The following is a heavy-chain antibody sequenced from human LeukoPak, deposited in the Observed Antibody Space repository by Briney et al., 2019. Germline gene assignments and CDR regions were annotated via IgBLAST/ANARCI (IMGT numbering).Heavy chain of an antibody. J-gene: IGHJ4*02. V-gene: IGHV1-18*01. CDR2: ISAYNGNT. D-gene: IGHD2-21*01. Sequence: GASVKVSCKASGYTFTSYGISWVRQAPGQGLEWMGWISAYNGNTNYAQKLQGRVTMTTDTSTSTAYMELRSLRSDDTAVYYCARDAEVSWWYRGQGYWGQGTLVTVSS. CDR3: ARDAEVSWWYRGQGY. CDR1: GYTFTSYG.